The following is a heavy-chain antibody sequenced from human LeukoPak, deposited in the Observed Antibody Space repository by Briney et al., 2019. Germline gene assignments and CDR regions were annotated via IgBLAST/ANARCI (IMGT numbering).Heavy chain of an antibody. Sequence: ASVKVSCKTSGYTFVGNHLHWVRQAPGQGPEWMGWINPNTGGTNYAQKFQGRVTMTRDTSISTVYMELTRLRFDDTAVYFCARPYGYLWGSYRNDAFEIWGQGTMVTVSS. V-gene: IGHV1-2*02. D-gene: IGHD3-16*02. CDR3: ARPYGYLWGSYRNDAFEI. CDR2: INPNTGGT. J-gene: IGHJ3*02. CDR1: GYTFVGNH.